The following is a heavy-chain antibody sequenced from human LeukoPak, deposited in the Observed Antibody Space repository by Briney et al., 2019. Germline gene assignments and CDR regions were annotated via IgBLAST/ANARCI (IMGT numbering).Heavy chain of an antibody. Sequence: PGGSLRLSCSASGFTFGYYRMKWIRQAPGKGLEWLSSIISSSNDIYYADAVRDRFTISRDNAKTSLYLQMNSLRAEDTAVYYCARDDRWLVLYWGQGTLVTVSS. CDR1: GFTFGYYR. CDR3: ARDDRWLVLY. J-gene: IGHJ4*02. CDR2: IISSSNDI. V-gene: IGHV3-21*01. D-gene: IGHD6-19*01.